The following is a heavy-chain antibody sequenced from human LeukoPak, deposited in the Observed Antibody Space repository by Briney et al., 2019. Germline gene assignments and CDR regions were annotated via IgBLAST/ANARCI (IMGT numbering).Heavy chain of an antibody. D-gene: IGHD2-8*01. Sequence: SETLSLTCTVSGGSFSSSSYYCGWIRQPPGKGLEWIGSIYHSGSTYYNPSLKSRVTLSVETSKNQFSLKLSSVTAADTAVYYCAGSTYDNWFDPWGQGTLVTVSS. CDR1: GGSFSSSSYY. V-gene: IGHV4-39*01. CDR2: IYHSGST. J-gene: IGHJ5*02. CDR3: AGSTYDNWFDP.